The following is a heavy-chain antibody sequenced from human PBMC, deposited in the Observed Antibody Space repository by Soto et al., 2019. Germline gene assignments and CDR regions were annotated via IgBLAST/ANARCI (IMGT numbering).Heavy chain of an antibody. J-gene: IGHJ4*02. V-gene: IGHV3-30-3*01. CDR3: ARDRAKAYYYDSSGYWNY. D-gene: IGHD3-22*01. Sequence: QVQLVESGGGVVQPGRSLRLSCAASGFTFSSYAMHWVRQAPGKGLEWVAVISYDGSNEYYADSVKGRFTISRDNSKNTLYLQMNSLRAEDTAVYYCARDRAKAYYYDSSGYWNYWGQGTLVTVSS. CDR1: GFTFSSYA. CDR2: ISYDGSNE.